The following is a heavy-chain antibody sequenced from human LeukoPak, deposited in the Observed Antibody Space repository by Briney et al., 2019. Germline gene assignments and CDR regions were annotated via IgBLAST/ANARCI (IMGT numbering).Heavy chain of an antibody. CDR2: IYPGDSDT. Sequence: GEPLKISCKGSGYSFTSYWIGWVRQMAGKGLEWMGIIYPGDSDTRYSPSFQGQVTISADKSISTAYLQWSSLKASDTAMYYCARALGYCSSTSCYNWFDPWGQGTLVTVSS. CDR3: ARALGYCSSTSCYNWFDP. D-gene: IGHD2-2*01. CDR1: GYSFTSYW. J-gene: IGHJ5*02. V-gene: IGHV5-51*01.